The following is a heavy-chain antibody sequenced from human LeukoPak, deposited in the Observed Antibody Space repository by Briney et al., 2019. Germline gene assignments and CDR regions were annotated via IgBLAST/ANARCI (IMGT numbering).Heavy chain of an antibody. J-gene: IGHJ4*02. CDR3: ARDGQYDSSGYRPWL. D-gene: IGHD3-22*01. V-gene: IGHV1-18*01. Sequence: RRASVKVSCKASGYTFTSYGISWVRQAPGQGLEWMGWISAYNGNTNYAQKLQGRVTMTTDTSTSTAYMELRSLRSDDTAVYYCARDGQYDSSGYRPWLWGQGTLVTVSS. CDR2: ISAYNGNT. CDR1: GYTFTSYG.